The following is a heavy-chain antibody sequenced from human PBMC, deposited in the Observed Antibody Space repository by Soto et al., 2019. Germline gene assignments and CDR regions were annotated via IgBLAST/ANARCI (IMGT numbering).Heavy chain of an antibody. Sequence: PGGSLRLSCAASGFTFSSYGMHLVRQAPGKGLDWVAVISYDGSNKYYADSVKGRFTISRDNSKNTLYLQMNSLRAEDTAVYYCAKGHSYYYGSGSYSAYFDYWGQGTLVTVSS. J-gene: IGHJ4*02. D-gene: IGHD3-10*01. CDR1: GFTFSSYG. V-gene: IGHV3-30*18. CDR3: AKGHSYYYGSGSYSAYFDY. CDR2: ISYDGSNK.